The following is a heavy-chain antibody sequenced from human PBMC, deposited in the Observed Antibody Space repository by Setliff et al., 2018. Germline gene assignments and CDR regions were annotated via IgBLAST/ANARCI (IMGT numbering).Heavy chain of an antibody. CDR1: GDSFSGYF. CDR2: IYYTGIT. CDR3: VRTFNGSPADR. J-gene: IGHJ5*02. D-gene: IGHD2-2*01. V-gene: IGHV4-34*01. Sequence: PSETLSLTCAVYGDSFSGYFWTWIRQPPGKGLEWIGLIYYTGITYYNPSLKSRVTISEDMSENQISLKLNPVTAADTAVYYCVRTFNGSPADRWGQGTLVTVSS.